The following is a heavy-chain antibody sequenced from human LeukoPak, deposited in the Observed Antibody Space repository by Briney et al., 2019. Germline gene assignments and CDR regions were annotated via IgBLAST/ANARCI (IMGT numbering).Heavy chain of an antibody. Sequence: SETLSLTCTVSGGSISSYYWSWIRQPAGKGLEWIGRIYTSGSTNYNPSLKSRVTMSVDTSKNQFSLKLSSVTAADTAVYYCARGGHSGWCKGYNWFDPWGQGTLVTVSS. V-gene: IGHV4-4*07. CDR3: ARGGHSGWCKGYNWFDP. J-gene: IGHJ5*02. D-gene: IGHD6-19*01. CDR1: GGSISSYY. CDR2: IYTSGST.